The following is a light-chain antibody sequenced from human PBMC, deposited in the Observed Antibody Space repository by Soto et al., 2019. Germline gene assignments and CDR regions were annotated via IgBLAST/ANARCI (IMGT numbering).Light chain of an antibody. CDR2: KAS. CDR1: QTISSW. CDR3: QHYNSYPEA. J-gene: IGKJ1*01. Sequence: DIQMTQSPSTLSGSVGDRVTITCRASQTISSWLAWYQQKPGKAPKLLIYKASTLKSGVPSRFSGSGSGTAFTLTISSLQPDHFATYYCQHYNSYPEAFGPGTKVELK. V-gene: IGKV1-5*03.